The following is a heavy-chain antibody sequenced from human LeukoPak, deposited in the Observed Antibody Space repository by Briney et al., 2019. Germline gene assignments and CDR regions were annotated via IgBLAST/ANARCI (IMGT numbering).Heavy chain of an antibody. CDR3: ASEYSSSSGHF. Sequence: GGSLRLSCAASGFTFSYYWMHWVRQAPGKGLVSVSRINSDGSTTSYADSVKGRLTISRDNAKNTLYLQMNSLRAEDTAVYYCASEYSSSSGHFWGQGTLVTVSS. J-gene: IGHJ4*02. CDR2: INSDGSTT. V-gene: IGHV3-74*01. CDR1: GFTFSYYW. D-gene: IGHD6-6*01.